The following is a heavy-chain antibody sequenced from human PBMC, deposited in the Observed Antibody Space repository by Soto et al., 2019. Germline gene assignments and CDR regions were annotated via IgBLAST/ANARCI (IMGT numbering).Heavy chain of an antibody. J-gene: IGHJ1*01. CDR1: GGSISSGGYY. CDR2: IYYSGST. CDR3: ARDSNSYFQH. V-gene: IGHV4-31*03. Sequence: SETLSLTCTVSGGSISSGGYYWSWIRQHPGKGLEWIGYIYYSGSTYYNPSLKSRVTISVDTSKNQFSLKLSSVTAADTAVYYGARDSNSYFQHGGQGTQVTVSS.